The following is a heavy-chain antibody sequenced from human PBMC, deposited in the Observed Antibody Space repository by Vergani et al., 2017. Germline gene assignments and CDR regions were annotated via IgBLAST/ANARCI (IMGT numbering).Heavy chain of an antibody. Sequence: QVQLVQSGAEVKKPGSSVKVSCKASGGTFSSYAISWVRQAPGQGLEWMGRIIPIFGTANYAQKFQGRVPITADESTSTAYMELSSLRSEDTAMYYCASTYYDILTGLAYYYGGMDVWGQGTTVTVSS. CDR1: GGTFSSYA. D-gene: IGHD3-9*01. CDR3: ASTYYDILTGLAYYYGGMDV. J-gene: IGHJ6*02. CDR2: IIPIFGTA. V-gene: IGHV1-69*13.